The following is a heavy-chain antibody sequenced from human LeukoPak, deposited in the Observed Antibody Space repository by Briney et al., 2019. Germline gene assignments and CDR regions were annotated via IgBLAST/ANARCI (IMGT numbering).Heavy chain of an antibody. CDR3: AKDRTISGYTPLS. J-gene: IGHJ4*02. V-gene: IGHV3-23*01. D-gene: IGHD3-3*01. CDR1: GLTFSSYA. CDR2: ISGSGGST. Sequence: TGGSLRLSCAASGLTFSSYAMSWVRQAPGKGLEWVSAISGSGGSTYYADSVKGRFTISRDNSKNTLYLQMNSLRAEDTAVYYCAKDRTISGYTPLSWGQGTLVTVSS.